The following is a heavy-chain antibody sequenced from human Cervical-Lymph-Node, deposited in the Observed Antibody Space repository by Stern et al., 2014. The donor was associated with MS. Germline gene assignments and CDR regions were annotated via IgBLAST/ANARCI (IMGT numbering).Heavy chain of an antibody. D-gene: IGHD1/OR15-1a*01. Sequence: VQLVQSGAEVKKPGESLKISCKGSGYSFASYWIGWVRQMPGKGLEWMGIIYLGDSDTRYKTSFQGQGTMLADKYLNTAYTPWRSLKASDPAMYYCTRLDNWNIGSWGQGTLVTVSS. J-gene: IGHJ5*02. V-gene: IGHV5-51*01. CDR2: IYLGDSDT. CDR3: TRLDNWNIGS. CDR1: GYSFASYW.